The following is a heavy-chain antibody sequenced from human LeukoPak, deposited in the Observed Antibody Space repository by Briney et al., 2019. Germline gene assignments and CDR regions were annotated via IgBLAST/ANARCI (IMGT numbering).Heavy chain of an antibody. V-gene: IGHV1-2*06. Sequence: GASMKVSCKASEYTFTGYYIHWVRQAPGQGLEWMGRLNPNTGGTNYAQNFQGRVTMTRDTSISTVYMELSSLRSDDTALYYCARVPRSGSYIYFDYWGQGTLVTVSS. J-gene: IGHJ4*02. CDR1: EYTFTGYY. CDR3: ARVPRSGSYIYFDY. CDR2: LNPNTGGT. D-gene: IGHD3-10*01.